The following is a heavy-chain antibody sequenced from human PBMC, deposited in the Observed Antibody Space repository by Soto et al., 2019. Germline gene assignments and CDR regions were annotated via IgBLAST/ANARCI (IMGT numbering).Heavy chain of an antibody. D-gene: IGHD1-26*01. CDR1: GYTFTSYD. CDR3: ATERWEDAFDI. J-gene: IGHJ3*02. Sequence: QEQLVQSGAEVKKPGASVKVSCKASGYTFTSYDITWVRQATGQGLEWMGWMNPNSGNTGYAQKFQGRVTMTRNTSIGTAYMELSSLRSEHTAVYYCATERWEDAFDIWGQGTMVTVSS. CDR2: MNPNSGNT. V-gene: IGHV1-8*02.